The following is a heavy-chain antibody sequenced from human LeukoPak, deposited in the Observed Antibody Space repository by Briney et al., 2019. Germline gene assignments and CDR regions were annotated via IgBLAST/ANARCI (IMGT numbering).Heavy chain of an antibody. CDR3: ARQTGSGLFTLP. J-gene: IGHJ4*02. CDR1: GYSISSGYY. CDR2: IYHSGST. V-gene: IGHV4-38-2*02. Sequence: SETLSLTCTVSGYSISSGYYWGWIRQPPGKGLEWIGSIYHSGSTYYNASLKSRVAISIDTSENQISLRLTSVTATDTAIYYCARQTGSGLFTLPGGQGTLVTVSS. D-gene: IGHD3/OR15-3a*01.